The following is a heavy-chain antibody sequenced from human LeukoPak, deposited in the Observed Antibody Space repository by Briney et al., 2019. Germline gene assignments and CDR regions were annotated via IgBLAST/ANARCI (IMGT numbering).Heavy chain of an antibody. CDR3: ARHGTSSDAFDI. D-gene: IGHD1-26*01. CDR1: GGSLSSYY. Sequence: SETLSLTCTVSGGSLSSYYWSWIRQPPGKGLEWTGYIYYSGSTNYNPSLKSRVTISVDTSKNQFSLKLSSVTAADTAVYYCARHGTSSDAFDIWGQGTMVTVSS. V-gene: IGHV4-59*08. CDR2: IYYSGST. J-gene: IGHJ3*02.